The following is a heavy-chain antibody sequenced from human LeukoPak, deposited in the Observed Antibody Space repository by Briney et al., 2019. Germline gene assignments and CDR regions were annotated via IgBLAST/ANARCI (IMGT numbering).Heavy chain of an antibody. CDR1: GGSFSGYY. D-gene: IGHD6-19*01. CDR3: AGSGWKYYFDY. J-gene: IGHJ4*02. Sequence: SETLSLTCAVYGGSFSGYYWSWIRQPPGKGLEWIGEINHSGSTNYNPSLESRVTISVDTSKSQFSLKLSSVTAADTAVYYCAGSGWKYYFDYWGQGTLVTVSS. CDR2: INHSGST. V-gene: IGHV4-34*01.